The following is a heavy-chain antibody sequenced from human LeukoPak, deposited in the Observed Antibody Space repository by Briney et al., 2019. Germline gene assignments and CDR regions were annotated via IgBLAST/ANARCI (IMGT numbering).Heavy chain of an antibody. CDR2: IWFDGSNK. V-gene: IGHV3-33*03. J-gene: IGHJ4*02. CDR3: ASRAGYTGSWSAFDY. CDR1: GFTFSSYG. D-gene: IGHD6-13*01. Sequence: GGSLRLSCAASGFTFSSYGMHWVRQAPGKGLEWVAVIWFDGSNKYYADSVRGRFTISRDNAKNSLYLQMNSLRAEDTAVYYCASRAGYTGSWSAFDYWGQGTLVTVSS.